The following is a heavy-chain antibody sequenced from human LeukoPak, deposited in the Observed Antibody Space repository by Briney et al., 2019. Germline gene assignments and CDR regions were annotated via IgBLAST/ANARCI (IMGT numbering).Heavy chain of an antibody. Sequence: GGSLSLSCAASGFTFSSYSMNWVRQAPGKGLEWVSYISSNSSTIYYADSVKGRFTISRDNAKNSLYLQMNSLRAEDTAVYYCARDRWELLDYFDYWGQGTLVTVSS. CDR2: ISSNSSTI. V-gene: IGHV3-48*01. J-gene: IGHJ4*02. D-gene: IGHD1-26*01. CDR1: GFTFSSYS. CDR3: ARDRWELLDYFDY.